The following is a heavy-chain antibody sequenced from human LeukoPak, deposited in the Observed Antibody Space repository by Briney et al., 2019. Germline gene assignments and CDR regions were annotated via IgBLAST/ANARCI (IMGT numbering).Heavy chain of an antibody. Sequence: SETLSLTCPVYGGSFSGYYWSWIRQPPGKGLEWIGEINHSGSTNYNPSLRSRVTISVDTSKNQFSLKLSSVTAADTAVYYCARGLAAAGKRRFDPWGQGTLVTVSS. CDR1: GGSFSGYY. J-gene: IGHJ5*02. CDR3: ARGLAAAGKRRFDP. D-gene: IGHD6-13*01. CDR2: INHSGST. V-gene: IGHV4-34*01.